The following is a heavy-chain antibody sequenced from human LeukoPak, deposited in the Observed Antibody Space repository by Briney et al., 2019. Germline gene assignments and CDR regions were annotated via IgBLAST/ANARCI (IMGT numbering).Heavy chain of an antibody. J-gene: IGHJ5*02. CDR2: INHSGST. D-gene: IGHD6-13*01. Sequence: PSETLSLTCAVYGGSSSGYYWSWIRQPPGKGLEWIGEINHSGSTNYNPSLKSRVTISVDTSKNQFSLKLSSVTAADTAVYYCARAAGRFWFDPWGQGTLVTVSS. V-gene: IGHV4-34*01. CDR3: ARAAGRFWFDP. CDR1: GGSSSGYY.